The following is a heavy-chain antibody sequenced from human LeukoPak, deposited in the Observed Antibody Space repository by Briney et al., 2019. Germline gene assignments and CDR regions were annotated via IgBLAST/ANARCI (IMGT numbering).Heavy chain of an antibody. Sequence: GGSLRLSCAASGFTFSSYAMSWVRQALGKGLEWVSAISGSGGSTYYADSVKGRFTISRDNSKNTLYLQMNSLRAEDTAVYYCAKTSHYYDFWSGLYYYYYYGMDVWGQGTTVTVSS. V-gene: IGHV3-23*01. D-gene: IGHD3-3*01. J-gene: IGHJ6*02. CDR3: AKTSHYYDFWSGLYYYYYYGMDV. CDR2: ISGSGGST. CDR1: GFTFSSYA.